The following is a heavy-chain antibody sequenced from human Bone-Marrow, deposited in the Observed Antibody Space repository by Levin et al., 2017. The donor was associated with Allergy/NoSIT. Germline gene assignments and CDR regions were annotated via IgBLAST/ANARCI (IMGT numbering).Heavy chain of an antibody. D-gene: IGHD2-21*01. CDR2: ISAYNGNT. Sequence: GESLKISCKASGYTFTSYGISWVRQAPGQGLEWMGWISAYNGNTNYAQKLQGRVTMTTDTSTSTAYMELRSLRSDDTAVYYCARIPLDYGMDVWGQGTTVTVSS. J-gene: IGHJ6*02. CDR3: ARIPLDYGMDV. V-gene: IGHV1-18*01. CDR1: GYTFTSYG.